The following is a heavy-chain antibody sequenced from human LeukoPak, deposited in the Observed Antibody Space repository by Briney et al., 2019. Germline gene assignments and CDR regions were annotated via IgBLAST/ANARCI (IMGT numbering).Heavy chain of an antibody. J-gene: IGHJ4*02. CDR3: AREGDSVGYTAC. D-gene: IGHD3-22*01. Sequence: ASETLSLTCTVSGGSISSSGHYWGWIRQPPGKGLEWIGTMFYTGSTYYNPSLKSRVTISVDTTKNQFSLKLSSVTAADTAVYYCAREGDSVGYTACWGQGTLVTVSS. CDR1: GGSISSSGHY. V-gene: IGHV4-39*02. CDR2: MFYTGST.